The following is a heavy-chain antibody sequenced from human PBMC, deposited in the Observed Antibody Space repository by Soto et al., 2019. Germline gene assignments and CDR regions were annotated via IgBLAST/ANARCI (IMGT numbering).Heavy chain of an antibody. J-gene: IGHJ5*02. CDR3: ARDEVPAANWLDR. Sequence: ASVKVSCKASGYIFINYGITWVRQAPGQGLEWMGWISGYNGNTNYAQSLQDRVTMTTDTSTSTAYLELRSLRSDDTAMYYCARDEVPAANWLDRWGQGTLVTVSS. V-gene: IGHV1-18*01. CDR2: ISGYNGNT. CDR1: GYIFINYG. D-gene: IGHD2-2*01.